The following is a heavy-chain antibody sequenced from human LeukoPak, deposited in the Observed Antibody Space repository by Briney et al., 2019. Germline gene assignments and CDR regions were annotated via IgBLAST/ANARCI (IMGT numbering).Heavy chain of an antibody. Sequence: SETLSLTCTVSGGSISSYYWSWIRQPPGKGLEWIGYIYYSGSTNYNPSLMGRVTISVDTSKNQFSLKLSSVTAADTAVYYCARLSPYYDSSGYSYYFDYWGQGTLVTVSS. CDR3: ARLSPYYDSSGYSYYFDY. CDR2: IYYSGST. J-gene: IGHJ4*02. CDR1: GGSISSYY. D-gene: IGHD3-22*01. V-gene: IGHV4-59*08.